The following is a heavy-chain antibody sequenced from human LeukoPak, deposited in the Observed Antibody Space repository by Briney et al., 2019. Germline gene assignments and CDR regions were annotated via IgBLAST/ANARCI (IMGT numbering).Heavy chain of an antibody. CDR1: GYTFTGYY. J-gene: IGHJ6*03. Sequence: GASVKVSCKASGYTFTGYYMHWVRQAPGQGLEWMGIINPSGGSTSYAQKFQGRVTMTRDTSTSTVYMELSSLRSEDTAVYYCARDSGAAKGYYYYYMDVWGKGTTVTVSS. CDR2: INPSGGST. V-gene: IGHV1-46*01. CDR3: ARDSGAAKGYYYYYMDV. D-gene: IGHD3-10*01.